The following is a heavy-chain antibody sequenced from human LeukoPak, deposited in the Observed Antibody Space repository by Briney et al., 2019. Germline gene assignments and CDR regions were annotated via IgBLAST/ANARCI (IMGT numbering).Heavy chain of an antibody. J-gene: IGHJ6*03. CDR1: GGSISSYY. D-gene: IGHD2-2*01. CDR3: ARSRVVGGYYYYYMDV. Sequence: PSETLSLTCTVSGGSISSYYWSWIRQPAGKGLEWIGRIYTSGSTNYNPSLNSRVTMSVDTSKNQFSLQLSSVTAADTAVYYCARSRVVGGYYYYYMDVWGKGTTVTVSS. V-gene: IGHV4-4*07. CDR2: IYTSGST.